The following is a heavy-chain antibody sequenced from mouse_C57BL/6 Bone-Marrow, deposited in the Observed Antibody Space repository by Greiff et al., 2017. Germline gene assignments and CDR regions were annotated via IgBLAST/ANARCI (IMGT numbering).Heavy chain of an antibody. CDR1: GFNIKDDY. CDR3: TTGYYGSSFLAY. J-gene: IGHJ3*01. Sequence: VTLKVSGAELVRPGASVKLSCTASGFNIKDDYMHWVKQRPEQGLEWIGWIDPENGDTEYASKFQGKATITADTSSNTAYLQLSSLTSEDTAVYYCTTGYYGSSFLAYWGQGTLVTVSA. D-gene: IGHD1-1*01. CDR2: IDPENGDT. V-gene: IGHV14-4*01.